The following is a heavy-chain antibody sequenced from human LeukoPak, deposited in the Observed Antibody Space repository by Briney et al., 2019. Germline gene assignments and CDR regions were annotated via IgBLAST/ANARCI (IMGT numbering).Heavy chain of an antibody. Sequence: GASVKVSCKASGGTFGSYAISWVRQAPGQGLEWMGGIIPIFGTANYAQKFQGRVTITTDESTSTAYMELSSLRSEDTAVYYCARDRAFGVGAIGDYWGRGTLVTVSS. V-gene: IGHV1-69*05. J-gene: IGHJ4*02. D-gene: IGHD1-26*01. CDR3: ARDRAFGVGAIGDY. CDR1: GGTFGSYA. CDR2: IIPIFGTA.